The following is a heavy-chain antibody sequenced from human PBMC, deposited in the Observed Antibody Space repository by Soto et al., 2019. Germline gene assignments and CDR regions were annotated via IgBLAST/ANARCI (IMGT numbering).Heavy chain of an antibody. Sequence: DVQLVESGGGLIQPGESLRLSCAAFGFTISGKKYVAWVRQAPGKGLEWVSALYDLDGSFYAASVKGRFTTSSDSSKTTVYLQMNDLRTDDTAVYYCAPWHEREHAYDVWGQGTTVTVSS. CDR2: LYDLDGS. J-gene: IGHJ3*01. CDR3: APWHEREHAYDV. V-gene: IGHV3-53*01. CDR1: GFTISGKKY. D-gene: IGHD1-1*01.